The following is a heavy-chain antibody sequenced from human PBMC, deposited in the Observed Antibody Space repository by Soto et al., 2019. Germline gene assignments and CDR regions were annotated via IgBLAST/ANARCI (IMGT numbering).Heavy chain of an antibody. J-gene: IGHJ4*02. CDR2: IRSKANSYAT. V-gene: IGHV3-73*01. CDR3: TRLDPYSSGYYFDY. CDR1: GFTFSGSA. D-gene: IGHD3-22*01. Sequence: GVLRLSCAASGFTFSGSAMHWVRQASGKGLEWVGRIRSKANSYATAYAASVKGRFTISRDDSKNTAYLQMNSLKTEGTAVYYCTRLDPYSSGYYFDYWGQGTLVTVSS.